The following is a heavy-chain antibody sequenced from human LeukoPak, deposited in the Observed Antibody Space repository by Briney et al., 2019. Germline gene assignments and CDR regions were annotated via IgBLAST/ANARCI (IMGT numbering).Heavy chain of an antibody. Sequence: PGGSLRLSCAASGFTVSGNYMSWVRQAPGKGLEWVSVLYSGGRTYYADSVKGRFTISRDNSKNTLYLQMNSLRAEDTAVYYCAKDPLVGATPYYYFDYWGQGTLVTVSS. CDR3: AKDPLVGATPYYYFDY. CDR2: LYSGGRT. D-gene: IGHD1-26*01. J-gene: IGHJ4*02. CDR1: GFTVSGNY. V-gene: IGHV3-53*01.